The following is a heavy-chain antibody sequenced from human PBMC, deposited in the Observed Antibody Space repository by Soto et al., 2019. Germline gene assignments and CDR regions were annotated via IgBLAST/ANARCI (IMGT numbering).Heavy chain of an antibody. J-gene: IGHJ3*02. CDR1: GGTLSRHT. Sequence: GAPGKVSCKASGGTLSRHTISWVRQAPGQGLEWMGRIIPILGIANYAQKFQGRVTITADKSTSTAYMELSSLRSEDTAVYYCARDSRGYSYGSDAFDIWGQGTMVTVS. D-gene: IGHD5-18*01. V-gene: IGHV1-69*04. CDR3: ARDSRGYSYGSDAFDI. CDR2: IIPILGIA.